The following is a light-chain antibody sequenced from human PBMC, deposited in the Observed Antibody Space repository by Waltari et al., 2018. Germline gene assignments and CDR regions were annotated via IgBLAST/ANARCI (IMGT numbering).Light chain of an antibody. Sequence: SCRARHSVSRFLAWYQQIPGQPPRLLIYGASTRATGIPDRFSGSGSGTDFSLTISRLEPEDFAVYYCQKYDRLPATFGQGTKVEIK. CDR1: HSVSRF. CDR3: QKYDRLPAT. J-gene: IGKJ1*01. V-gene: IGKV3-20*01. CDR2: GAS.